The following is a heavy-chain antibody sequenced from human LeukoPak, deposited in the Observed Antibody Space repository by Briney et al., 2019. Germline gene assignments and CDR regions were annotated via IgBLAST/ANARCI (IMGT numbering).Heavy chain of an antibody. Sequence: SQTLSLTCAISGDIVSSNSAAWNWIRQSPSRGLEWLGRTYYRSKWHSYYAPSVKSRITINPDTSKNQFSLQLKSVTPEDTAVYYCARMVGLVSDFWGQGTLVTVSS. V-gene: IGHV6-1*01. CDR3: ARMVGLVSDF. D-gene: IGHD3-10*01. J-gene: IGHJ4*02. CDR1: GDIVSSNSAA. CDR2: TYYRSKWHS.